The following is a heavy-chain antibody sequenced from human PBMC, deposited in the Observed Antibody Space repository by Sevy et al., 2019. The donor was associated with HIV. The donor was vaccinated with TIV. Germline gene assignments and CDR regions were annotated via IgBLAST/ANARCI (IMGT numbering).Heavy chain of an antibody. J-gene: IGHJ3*02. Sequence: GGSLRLSCEAFGFAFSDYAMHWVRQVPGKGLEWLAVVSYDGSNTSYADSVKGRFTVSRDNSKNTLYLQMNSLRRDDTAVFYCARFPPQRAFDIWDQGTTVTVSS. CDR3: ARFPPQRAFDI. CDR2: VSYDGSNT. CDR1: GFAFSDYA. V-gene: IGHV3-30-3*01.